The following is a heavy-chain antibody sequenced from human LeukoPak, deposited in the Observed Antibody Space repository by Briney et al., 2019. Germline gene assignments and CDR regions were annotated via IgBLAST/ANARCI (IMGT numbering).Heavy chain of an antibody. Sequence: ASVKVSCKASGYTFITYGITWVRQAPGQGLEWMGGISTYDGNTNHAQKFQGRVTMTTDTSTSTAYMELRSLRSDDTAVYYCARALYSNYVRALYYFDFWGQGTLVTISS. J-gene: IGHJ4*02. CDR1: GYTFITYG. CDR3: ARALYSNYVRALYYFDF. D-gene: IGHD4-11*01. V-gene: IGHV1-18*01. CDR2: ISTYDGNT.